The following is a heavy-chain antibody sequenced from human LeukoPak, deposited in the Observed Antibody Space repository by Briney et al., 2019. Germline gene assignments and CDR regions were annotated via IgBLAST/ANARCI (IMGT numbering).Heavy chain of an antibody. CDR3: ARAGVEMATITHYYFDY. J-gene: IGHJ4*02. Sequence: SETLSLTCSVSGGSISRSDYYWSWIRQPPGKGLEWIGYIYYSGSTYYNPSLKSRVTISVDTSKNQFSLKLSSVTAADTAVYYCARAGVEMATITHYYFDYWGQGTLVTVSS. CDR2: IYYSGST. CDR1: GGSISRSDYY. V-gene: IGHV4-30-4*01. D-gene: IGHD5-24*01.